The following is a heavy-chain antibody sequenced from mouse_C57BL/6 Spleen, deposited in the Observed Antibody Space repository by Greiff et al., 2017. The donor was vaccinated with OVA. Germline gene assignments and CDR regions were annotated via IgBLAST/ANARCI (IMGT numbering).Heavy chain of an antibody. CDR3: ARSLYYYGSSYYFDD. V-gene: IGHV7-3*01. CDR1: GFTFTDYY. J-gene: IGHJ2*01. CDR2: LRNKANGYTT. D-gene: IGHD1-1*01. Sequence: EVKLVESGGGLVQPGGSLSLSCAASGFTFTDYYMSWVRQPPGKALEWMGFLRNKANGYTTEYSASVKGRFTISRDTSQSFLYLQMHALSAADNATYYCARSLYYYGSSYYFDDWGQGTTLTVSS.